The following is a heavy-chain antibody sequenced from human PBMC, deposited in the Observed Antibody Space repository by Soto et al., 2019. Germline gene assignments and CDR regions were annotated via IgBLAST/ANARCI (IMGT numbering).Heavy chain of an antibody. CDR2: IRGSGGILGGGILGGGGST. V-gene: IGHV3-NL1*01. CDR1: GSSFIGYG. CDR3: ARAREAVAGPKNWFDP. Sequence: PGGSLRLSCVVPGSSFIGYGMHWVRQAPGKGLEWVSVIRGSGGILGGGILGGGGSTYYADTVKGRFTISRDNSKYTLYLEMHSLRAEDTAVYYCARAREAVAGPKNWFDPGGRGSLVTVS. J-gene: IGHJ5*02. D-gene: IGHD6-19*01.